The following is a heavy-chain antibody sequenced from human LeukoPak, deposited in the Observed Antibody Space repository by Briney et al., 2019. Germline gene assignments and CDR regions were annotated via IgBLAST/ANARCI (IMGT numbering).Heavy chain of an antibody. CDR1: GGSFSGSFSGYY. CDR3: ARGNLWDYRRYYYYMGV. V-gene: IGHV4-34*01. Sequence: PSETLSLTCAVYGGSFSGSFSGYYWSWIRQPPGKGLEWIGEINHRGSTNYNPSLKSRVTISVDTSKNQFSLKLSSMTAADTAVYYCARGNLWDYRRYYYYMGVWGKGTTVTVSS. CDR2: INHRGST. J-gene: IGHJ6*03. D-gene: IGHD4-11*01.